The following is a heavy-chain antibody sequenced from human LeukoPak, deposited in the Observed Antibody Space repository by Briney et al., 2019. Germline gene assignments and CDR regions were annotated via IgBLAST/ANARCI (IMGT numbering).Heavy chain of an antibody. CDR2: ISSSSSYI. D-gene: IGHD2-15*01. J-gene: IGHJ6*03. CDR1: GFTFSSYS. V-gene: IGHV3-21*01. CDR3: ARHVVAAAYYYYYYMDV. Sequence: GGSLRLSCAASGFTFSSYSMNWVRQAPGKRLEWVSSISSSSSYIYYADSVKGRFTISRDNAKNSLYLQMNSLRAEDTAVYYCARHVVAAAYYYYYYMDVWGKGTTVTVSS.